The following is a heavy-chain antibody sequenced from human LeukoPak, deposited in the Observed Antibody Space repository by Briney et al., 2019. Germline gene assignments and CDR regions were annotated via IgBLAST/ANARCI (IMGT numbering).Heavy chain of an antibody. CDR1: GFTFSGSA. J-gene: IGHJ4*02. V-gene: IGHV3-73*01. CDR2: IRSKPNNYAT. Sequence: GGSLRLSCAASGFTFSGSAMHWVRQASGKGLEWVGHIRSKPNNYATSSAASVKGRFTISRDDSKNTAYLQMNSLKTEDTAVYYCTRDYGVLFDYWGQGTLVTVSS. D-gene: IGHD4-17*01. CDR3: TRDYGVLFDY.